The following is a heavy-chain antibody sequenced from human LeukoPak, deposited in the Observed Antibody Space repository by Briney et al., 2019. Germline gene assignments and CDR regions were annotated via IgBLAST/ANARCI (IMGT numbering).Heavy chain of an antibody. CDR3: ARVRGYYDSSGYDY. J-gene: IGHJ4*02. D-gene: IGHD3-22*01. Sequence: SETLSLTCTVSGGSISSYYWGWIRQPPGKGLEWVGYIFYSASANYNPSFRSRVTISVDTSKNQFSLKLSSVTAADTAVYYCARVRGYYDSSGYDYWGQGTLVTVSS. CDR1: GGSISSYY. V-gene: IGHV4-59*01. CDR2: IFYSASA.